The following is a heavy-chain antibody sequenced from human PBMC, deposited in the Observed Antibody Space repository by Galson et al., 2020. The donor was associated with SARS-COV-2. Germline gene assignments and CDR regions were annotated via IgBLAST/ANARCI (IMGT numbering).Heavy chain of an antibody. J-gene: IGHJ1*01. Sequence: YDVTWVRQAPGQGLEWMGGIVPMFCISTYAENFQGRLTITADKSTDTAYMEFSSLRSEDTAVYYCARGGDYYDRSDNYVTKYFKQWGQGTL. CDR3: ARGGDYYDRSDNYVTKYFKQ. CDR2: IVPMFCIS. CDR1: YD. D-gene: IGHD3-22*01. V-gene: IGHV1-69*17.